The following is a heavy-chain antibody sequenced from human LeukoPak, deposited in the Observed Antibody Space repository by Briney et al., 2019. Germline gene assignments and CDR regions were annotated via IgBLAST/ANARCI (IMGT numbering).Heavy chain of an antibody. CDR2: IYYSGSA. Sequence: PSETLSLSCTVSGGSIISSSYYWGWIRQPPGKGLEWIGSIYYSGSADYNPSLKSRVTISVDTSKNQFSLKLSSVTAADTAVYYCARHWGYCGGGSCYWGYFDYWGQGTLVTVSS. CDR1: GGSIISSSYY. D-gene: IGHD2-15*01. V-gene: IGHV4-39*01. J-gene: IGHJ4*02. CDR3: ARHWGYCGGGSCYWGYFDY.